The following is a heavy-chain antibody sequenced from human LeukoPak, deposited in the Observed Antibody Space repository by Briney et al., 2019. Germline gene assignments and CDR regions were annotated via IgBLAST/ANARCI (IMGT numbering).Heavy chain of an antibody. CDR1: GYSFTNYW. V-gene: IGHV5-51*01. CDR3: ARTVVGATDAFDI. D-gene: IGHD1-26*01. CDR2: IYPGDSDT. J-gene: IGHJ3*02. Sequence: GESLKISCKGSGYSFTNYWIGWVRQMPGKGLEWMGIIYPGDSDTRYSPSFQGQVTISADKSISTAYLQWSSLKASDTAMYYCARTVVGATDAFDIWGQGTMVTVSS.